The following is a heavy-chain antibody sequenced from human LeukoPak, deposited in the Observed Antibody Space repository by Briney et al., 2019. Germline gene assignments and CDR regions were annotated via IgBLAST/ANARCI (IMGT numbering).Heavy chain of an antibody. D-gene: IGHD5-18*01. CDR1: GFTVSSNY. Sequence: PGGSLRLSCAVSGFTVSSNYMTWVRQAPGKGLEWVSVIYSGGSIYYADSVKGRFTISRDISKNTVDLQLNSLRAEDTAVYYCASGKETSMAQGYWGQGTLVTGSS. V-gene: IGHV3-53*01. CDR2: IYSGGSI. J-gene: IGHJ4*02. CDR3: ASGKETSMAQGY.